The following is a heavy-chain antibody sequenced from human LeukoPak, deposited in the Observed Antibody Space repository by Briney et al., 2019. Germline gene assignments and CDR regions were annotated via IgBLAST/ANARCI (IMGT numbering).Heavy chain of an antibody. D-gene: IGHD5-18*01. J-gene: IGHJ4*02. CDR2: ISISGTTT. CDR3: ARGAMASDF. V-gene: IGHV3-11*01. CDR1: GFTFSDYY. Sequence: GGSLRLSCAASGFTFSDYYMTWIRQTPGKGLEWVSYISISGTTTFYVDSVKGRFTISRDNTKNSLYLQMNSLRAEDTAMYYCARGAMASDFWGQGTLVTVSS.